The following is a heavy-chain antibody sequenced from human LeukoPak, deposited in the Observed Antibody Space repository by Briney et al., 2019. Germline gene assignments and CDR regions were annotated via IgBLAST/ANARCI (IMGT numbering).Heavy chain of an antibody. CDR1: GGSISSGSYY. V-gene: IGHV4-61*02. D-gene: IGHD2/OR15-2a*01. CDR3: ARVNSIIDY. CDR2: IYTSGST. Sequence: SETLSLTCTVSGGSISSGSYYWSWIRQPAGNGLEWIGRIYTSGSTNYNPSLKSRVTISVDTSKNQFSLKLSSVTAADTAVYYCARVNSIIDYWGQGTLVTVSS. J-gene: IGHJ4*02.